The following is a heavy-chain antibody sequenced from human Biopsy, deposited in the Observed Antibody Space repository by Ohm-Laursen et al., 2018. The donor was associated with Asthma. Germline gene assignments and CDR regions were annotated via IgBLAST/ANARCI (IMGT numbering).Heavy chain of an antibody. Sequence: SLRLSCAVSGFAVSRDYMFWVRQAPGKGLEWVSVIYSGGGTYYSDSALGRVTISTNKSKNTLSLLMNSLRAEDTAVYYCARAYGGSFFSGSFDIWGQGTMVTVSS. CDR2: IYSGGGT. CDR3: ARAYGGSFFSGSFDI. J-gene: IGHJ3*02. D-gene: IGHD4-23*01. CDR1: GFAVSRDY. V-gene: IGHV3-53*01.